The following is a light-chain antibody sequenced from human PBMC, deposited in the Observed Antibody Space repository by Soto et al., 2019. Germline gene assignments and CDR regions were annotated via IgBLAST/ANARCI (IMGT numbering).Light chain of an antibody. V-gene: IGKV3-15*01. J-gene: IGKJ1*01. CDR1: QSVSSN. Sequence: EIVMTQSPATLSVSPGERATISCRASQSVSSNLAWYQQKTGQAPRLLIYGASTRATGIPARFSGSGSGTEFTLTISSLQSEDFAVYYCQQYNNWPRTFGQGTKVDNK. CDR3: QQYNNWPRT. CDR2: GAS.